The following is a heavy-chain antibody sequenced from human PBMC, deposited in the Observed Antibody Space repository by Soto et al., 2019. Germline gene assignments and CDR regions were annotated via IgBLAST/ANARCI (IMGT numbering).Heavy chain of an antibody. CDR2: ISSSSSYI. J-gene: IGHJ4*02. V-gene: IGHV3-21*01. Sequence: GGTLRLSCAASGFTFSSYSMNWVRQAPGKGLEWVSSISSSSSYIYYADSVKGRFTISRDNAKNSLYLQMNSLRAEDTAVYYCASTTLPGYTSSWLLDHWGQGTLVTVSS. CDR3: ASTTLPGYTSSWLLDH. D-gene: IGHD6-13*01. CDR1: GFTFSSYS.